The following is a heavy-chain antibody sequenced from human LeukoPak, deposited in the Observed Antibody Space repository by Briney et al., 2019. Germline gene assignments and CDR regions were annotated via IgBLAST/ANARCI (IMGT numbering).Heavy chain of an antibody. Sequence: GGSLRLSCAASGFTFNDYAIHWVRQAPGKGLEWVSGISWNSAYIGYADSVKGRFTISRDSAKNSLYLQMNSLRAEDTAVYYCVRGGESTWSWGQGTLVTVSS. CDR1: GFTFNDYA. V-gene: IGHV3-9*01. D-gene: IGHD2-15*01. CDR3: VRGGESTWS. CDR2: ISWNSAYI. J-gene: IGHJ5*02.